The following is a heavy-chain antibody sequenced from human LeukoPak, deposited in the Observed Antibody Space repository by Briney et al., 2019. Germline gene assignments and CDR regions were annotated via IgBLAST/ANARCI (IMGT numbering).Heavy chain of an antibody. D-gene: IGHD4-17*01. Sequence: GGSLTLSCAASGFTFSSYSMYWVRHAPGKGLEWVSSISSSSSYIYYADSVKGRFTISRDNAKNSLYLQMNSLRAEDTAVYYCARYGDSHFDYWGQGTLVTVSS. CDR2: ISSSSSYI. CDR3: ARYGDSHFDY. J-gene: IGHJ4*02. V-gene: IGHV3-21*01. CDR1: GFTFSSYS.